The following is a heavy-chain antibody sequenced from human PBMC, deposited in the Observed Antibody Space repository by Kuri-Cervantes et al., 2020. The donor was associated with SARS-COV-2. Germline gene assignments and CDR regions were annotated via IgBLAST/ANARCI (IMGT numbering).Heavy chain of an antibody. V-gene: IGHV4-30-2*01. J-gene: IGHJ5*02. CDR3: ARDRSNYKGNNWFDP. Sequence: LRLSCAVSGGSISSGDYSRSWIRQPPGKGLEWIGYSYHSGSTHYNPSLKSRVTISVDRSKNQFSLKLTSVTAADTAVYYCARDRSNYKGNNWFDPWGQGTLVTVSS. CDR1: GGSISSGDYS. D-gene: IGHD4-11*01. CDR2: SYHSGST.